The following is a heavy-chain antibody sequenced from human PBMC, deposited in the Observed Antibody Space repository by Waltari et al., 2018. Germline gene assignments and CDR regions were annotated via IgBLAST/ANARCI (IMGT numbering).Heavy chain of an antibody. V-gene: IGHV1-2*06. CDR1: GYTSTDSP. D-gene: IGHD1-26*01. CDR2: MNPNNNYP. Sequence: QVPLVQSGAEVRQPGASVKVSCNTSGYTSTDSPIHWVRPAPGQGLEWMGRMNPNNNYPIYEQKFQGRVTMTRDTSITTAYMELSSLTSDDTALYYCVTQRPWEDYWGQGTRVTVSP. J-gene: IGHJ4*02. CDR3: VTQRPWEDY.